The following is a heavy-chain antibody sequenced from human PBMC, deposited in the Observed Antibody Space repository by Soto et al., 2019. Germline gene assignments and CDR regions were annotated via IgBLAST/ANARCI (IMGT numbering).Heavy chain of an antibody. V-gene: IGHV1-2*02. CDR2: INPNSGDT. J-gene: IGHJ6*02. Sequence: ASVKVSCKASGYTFTGYYVHWVRQAPGQGLEWMGWINPNSGDTYLAQRFQGRVTMNRDTTIGTAYMELRGLTSDDTAEYYGAKGGVIVGAGTRGYLYNAMDVWGQGTTVTVSS. D-gene: IGHD1-26*01. CDR3: AKGGVIVGAGTRGYLYNAMDV. CDR1: GYTFTGYY.